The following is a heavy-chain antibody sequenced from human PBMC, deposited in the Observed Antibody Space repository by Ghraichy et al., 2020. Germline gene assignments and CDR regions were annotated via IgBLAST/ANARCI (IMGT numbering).Heavy chain of an antibody. CDR2: INSKADGEAT. CDR3: TTLRSRVGSYMDV. V-gene: IGHV3-15*07. Sequence: GESLHISCVASGLTFSNVWMNWVRQAPGKGLEWVARINSKADGEATDYAAPVKGRFTISRDDSVNTLYLQMNNLDTEDTAVYYCTTLRSRVGSYMDVWGKGTTVSVSS. D-gene: IGHD6-13*01. CDR1: GLTFSNVW. J-gene: IGHJ6*03.